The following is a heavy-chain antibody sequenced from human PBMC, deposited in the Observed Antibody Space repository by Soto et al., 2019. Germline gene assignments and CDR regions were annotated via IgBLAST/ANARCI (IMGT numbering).Heavy chain of an antibody. V-gene: IGHV3-7*03. Sequence: EVQLVESGGGLVQPGGSLRLSCVASGFTLSNYWMSWVRQAPGKGLEWVATIKQDESEKYYVDSVKGRFTVSRDNAKNSLYLEMNSLRAEDTAVYYCASGDYFDRTFDYWGQGTLVTVSS. CDR2: IKQDESEK. CDR1: GFTLSNYW. J-gene: IGHJ4*02. D-gene: IGHD3-22*01. CDR3: ASGDYFDRTFDY.